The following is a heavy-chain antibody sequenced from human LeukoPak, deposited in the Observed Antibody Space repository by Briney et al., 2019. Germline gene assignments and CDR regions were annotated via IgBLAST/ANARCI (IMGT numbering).Heavy chain of an antibody. J-gene: IGHJ5*02. Sequence: PGGSLRLSCAASGFTVSSNYMSWARQAPGKGLEWVSVIYSGGSTYYADSVKGRFTISRDNSKNTLYLQMNSLRAEDTAVYYCARAASSIGWFDPWGQGTLVTVSS. CDR1: GFTVSSNY. CDR2: IYSGGST. V-gene: IGHV3-66*01. D-gene: IGHD2-2*01. CDR3: ARAASSIGWFDP.